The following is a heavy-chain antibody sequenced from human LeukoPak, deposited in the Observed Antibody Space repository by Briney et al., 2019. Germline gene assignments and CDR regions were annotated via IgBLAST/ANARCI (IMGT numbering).Heavy chain of an antibody. V-gene: IGHV4-4*09. D-gene: IGHD3-10*01. CDR3: ARQASGYYYYMDV. J-gene: IGHJ6*03. CDR1: GGSFSGYY. Sequence: PSETLSLTCAVYGGSFSGYYWSWIRQPPGKGLEWIGYIYTSGSTNYNPSLKGRVTISVDTSKNQFSLKLSSVTAADTAVYYCARQASGYYYYMDVWGKGTTVTVSS. CDR2: IYTSGST.